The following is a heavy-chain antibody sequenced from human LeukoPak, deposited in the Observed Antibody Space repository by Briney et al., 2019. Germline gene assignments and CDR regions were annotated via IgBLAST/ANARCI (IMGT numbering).Heavy chain of an antibody. D-gene: IGHD2-15*01. CDR3: ARGPGLRCSGGSCYFDK. V-gene: IGHV1-2*02. CDR2: INPNSGGT. J-gene: IGHJ4*02. CDR1: GYTFTGYY. Sequence: ASVKVSCKASGYTFTGYYMHWVRQAPGQGLEWMGWINPNSGGTNYAQKFQGRVTMTRDTSISTAYMELSRLRSDDTAVYYCARGPGLRCSGGSCYFDKWGQGTLVTVSS.